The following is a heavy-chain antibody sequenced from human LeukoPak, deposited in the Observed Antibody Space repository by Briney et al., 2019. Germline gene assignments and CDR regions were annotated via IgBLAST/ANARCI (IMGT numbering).Heavy chain of an antibody. J-gene: IGHJ4*02. CDR1: GFSLRSFA. CDR3: AKQGRNDFVDS. V-gene: IGHV3-23*01. D-gene: IGHD3-3*01. Sequence: LAGGSLRLSCAASGFSLRSFAMSWVRQAPGKGLEWVSASSGDGGNTDYANSVKGRFTISRDNSKNTIYLQMNSLRADDTAVYYCAKQGRNDFVDSWGQGTLVTVSS. CDR2: SSGDGGNT.